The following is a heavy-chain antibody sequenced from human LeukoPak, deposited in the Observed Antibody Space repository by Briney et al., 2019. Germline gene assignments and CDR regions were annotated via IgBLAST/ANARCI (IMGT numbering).Heavy chain of an antibody. CDR1: GFTFSNFA. D-gene: IGHD2-15*01. CDR2: VSYDGSYK. J-gene: IGHJ4*02. Sequence: GGSLRLSCAASGFTFSNFAMHWVRQAPGKGLEWVAVVSYDGSYKYYADSVKGRFTISRDNSKNTLYLQMNSLRAEDTAVYYCAKDLAGGLVVVAASHFDYWGQGTLVTVSS. CDR3: AKDLAGGLVVVAASHFDY. V-gene: IGHV3-30*19.